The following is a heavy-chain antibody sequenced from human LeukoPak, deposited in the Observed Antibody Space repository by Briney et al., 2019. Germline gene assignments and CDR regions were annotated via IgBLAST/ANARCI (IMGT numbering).Heavy chain of an antibody. J-gene: IGHJ5*02. D-gene: IGHD6-19*01. CDR1: VFTFSSYA. CDR3: ARSDDESYSSGWYWFDP. V-gene: IGHV3-30-3*01. Sequence: GGSLRLSCAASVFTFSSYAMHWVRQAPGKGLEWVAVISYDGSNKYYADSVKGRFTISRDNSKNTLYLQMNSLRAEDTAVYYCARSDDESYSSGWYWFDPWGQGTLVTVSS. CDR2: ISYDGSNK.